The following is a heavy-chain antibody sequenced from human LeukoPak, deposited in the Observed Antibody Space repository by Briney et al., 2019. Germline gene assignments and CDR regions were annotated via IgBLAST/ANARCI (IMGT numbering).Heavy chain of an antibody. Sequence: GASVKVSCKVSGYTLTELSMHWVRQAPGKGLEWMGGFDPEDGETIYAQKSQGRVTMTEDTSTDTAYMELSSLRSEDTAVYYCATRSMSSGYLFDYWGQGTLVTVSS. CDR1: GYTLTELS. J-gene: IGHJ4*02. CDR2: FDPEDGET. CDR3: ATRSMSSGYLFDY. D-gene: IGHD3-22*01. V-gene: IGHV1-24*01.